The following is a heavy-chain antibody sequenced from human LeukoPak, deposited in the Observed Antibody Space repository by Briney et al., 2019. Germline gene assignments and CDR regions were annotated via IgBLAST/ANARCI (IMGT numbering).Heavy chain of an antibody. CDR1: GYTFTSYG. CDR2: ISADNGNT. V-gene: IGHV1-18*01. J-gene: IGHJ5*02. D-gene: IGHD6-19*01. Sequence: ASVKVSCKASGYTFTSYGISWVRQAPGQGLEWMGWISADNGNTNYAQKLPGRVTMTTDTSTSTAYMELRSLRSDDTAVYYCARARTGVASSGWYRWFDPWGQGTLVTVSS. CDR3: ARARTGVASSGWYRWFDP.